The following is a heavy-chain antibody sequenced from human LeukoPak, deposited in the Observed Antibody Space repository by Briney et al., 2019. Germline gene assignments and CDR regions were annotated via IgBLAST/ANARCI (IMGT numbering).Heavy chain of an antibody. CDR2: IYHTGHS. CDR1: GVSISDFY. V-gene: IGHV4-59*08. Sequence: SETLSLTCTVSGVSISDFYWSWIRQPPGEELEWIGYIYHTGHSNYNPSLKSRVTMSVDTSKNHLSLNLTTVTAADSAVYYCARHCIGGTCYDSWGQGTLVTVSS. CDR3: ARHCIGGTCYDS. D-gene: IGHD2-15*01. J-gene: IGHJ5*01.